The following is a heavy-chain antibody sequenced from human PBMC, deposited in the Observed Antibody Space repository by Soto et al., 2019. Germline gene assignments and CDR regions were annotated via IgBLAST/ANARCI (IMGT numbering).Heavy chain of an antibody. J-gene: IGHJ4*02. V-gene: IGHV3-23*01. D-gene: IGHD4-17*01. CDR1: GFTFSSYA. CDR3: AKDGHSTVTTTFDY. Sequence: EVQLLESGGGLVQPGGSLRLSCAASGFTFSSYAMSWVRQAPWKGLEWLSAISGSGGSTYYADSVKGRFTISTDNSKNTLYLQMNSLRAEDTAVYYCAKDGHSTVTTTFDYWGEGTLVTVSS. CDR2: ISGSGGST.